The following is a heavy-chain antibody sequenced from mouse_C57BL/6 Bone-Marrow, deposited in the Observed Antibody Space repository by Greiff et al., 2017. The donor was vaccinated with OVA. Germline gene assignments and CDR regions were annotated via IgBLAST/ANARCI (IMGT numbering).Heavy chain of an antibody. CDR1: GYTFTDYN. CDR2: INPNNGGT. D-gene: IGHD1-1*01. V-gene: IGHV1-22*01. Sequence: EVQLKQSGPELVKPGASVKMSCKASGYTFTDYNMHWVKQSHGKSLEWIGYINPNNGGTSYNQKFKGKATLTVNKSSSTAYMELRSLTSEDSAVYYCARNYYGSSYGFAYWGQGTLVTVSA. CDR3: ARNYYGSSYGFAY. J-gene: IGHJ3*01.